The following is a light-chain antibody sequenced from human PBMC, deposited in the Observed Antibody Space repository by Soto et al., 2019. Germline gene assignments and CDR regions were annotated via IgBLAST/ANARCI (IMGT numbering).Light chain of an antibody. J-gene: IGKJ5*01. CDR3: QQYGSSPIT. Sequence: EIVLTQSPGTLSLSPGERATLSCRASQSVSTSYLAWYQQRPGQAPRPLIYGASSRATGIPDRFSGSGSGTDFTLTISRLEPEDFAVYYCQQYGSSPITFGQGTRLEIK. CDR2: GAS. CDR1: QSVSTSY. V-gene: IGKV3-20*01.